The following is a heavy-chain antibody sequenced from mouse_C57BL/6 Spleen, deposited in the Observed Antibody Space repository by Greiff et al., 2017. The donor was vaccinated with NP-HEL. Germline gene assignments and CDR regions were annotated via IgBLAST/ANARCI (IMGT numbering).Heavy chain of an antibody. CDR2: ISDGGSHT. CDR1: GFTFSSYA. J-gene: IGHJ2*01. CDR3: ARGGLGGGFDY. D-gene: IGHD4-1*01. Sequence: EVKVVESGGGLVKPGGSLKLSCAASGFTFSSYAMSWVRQTPEKRLEWVATISDGGSHTYYPDNVKGRFTISRDNAKNNLYLQMSHLKSEDTAMYYCARGGLGGGFDYWGQGTTLTVSS. V-gene: IGHV5-4*03.